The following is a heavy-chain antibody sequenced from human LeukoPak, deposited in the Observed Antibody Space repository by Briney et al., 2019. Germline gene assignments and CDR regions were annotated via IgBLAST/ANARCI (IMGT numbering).Heavy chain of an antibody. CDR3: ARGDFWSGWEDYYYMDV. CDR2: IIPILGIA. D-gene: IGHD3-3*01. J-gene: IGHJ6*03. CDR1: GGTFSSYA. V-gene: IGHV1-69*04. Sequence: ASVKVSCKASGGTFSSYAISWVRQAPGQGLEWMGRIIPILGIANYAQKFQGRVTITADKSTSTAYMELSSLRSEDTAVYYCARGDFWSGWEDYYYMDVWGKGTTVTVSS.